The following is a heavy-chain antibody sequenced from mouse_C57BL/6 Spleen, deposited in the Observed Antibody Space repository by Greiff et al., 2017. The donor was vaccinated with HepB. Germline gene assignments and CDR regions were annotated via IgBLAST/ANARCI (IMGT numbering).Heavy chain of an antibody. CDR1: GYSFTGYY. CDR2: INPSTGGT. CDR3: ARWGGSYDY. D-gene: IGHD1-1*02. J-gene: IGHJ2*01. Sequence: VHVKQSGPELVKPGASVKISCKASGYSFTGYYMNWVKQSPEKSLEWIGEINPSTGGTTYNQKFKAKATLTVDKSSSTAYMQLKSLTSEDSAVYYCARWGGSYDYWGQGTTLTVSS. V-gene: IGHV1-42*01.